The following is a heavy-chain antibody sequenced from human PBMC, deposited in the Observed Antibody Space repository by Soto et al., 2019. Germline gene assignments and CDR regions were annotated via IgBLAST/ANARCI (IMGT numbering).Heavy chain of an antibody. V-gene: IGHV3-7*04. CDR3: ASDYGL. Sequence: EVQLVESGGGLVQPGGSLRLSCAVSGFTFGTHWMSWVRQAPGKGPEWVANINQDGTAKSYVDSMKGRFTISRDNAKNSLYLQMNSLRVEDTAVYYCASDYGLGGQGSLVTVSS. CDR2: INQDGTAK. J-gene: IGHJ4*02. D-gene: IGHD4-17*01. CDR1: GFTFGTHW.